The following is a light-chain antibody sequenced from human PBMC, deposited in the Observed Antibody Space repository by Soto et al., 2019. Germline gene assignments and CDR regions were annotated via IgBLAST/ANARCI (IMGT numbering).Light chain of an antibody. CDR2: GAS. V-gene: IGKV3-15*01. Sequence: ETAMAQSPATLSLSPGERATLSCRASQSVSSNLAWYQQKPGQAPRLLIYGASTRATGIAARFSGSGSGTEFTLNISSLQSEDFAIYYCQQYNTWPRTFGQGTKVEIK. J-gene: IGKJ1*01. CDR1: QSVSSN. CDR3: QQYNTWPRT.